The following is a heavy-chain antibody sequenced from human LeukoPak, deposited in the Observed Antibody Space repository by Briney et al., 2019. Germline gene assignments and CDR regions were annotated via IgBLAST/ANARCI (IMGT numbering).Heavy chain of an antibody. CDR1: GGSISSGSYY. Sequence: PSETLSLTCTVSGGSISSGSYYWSWIRQPAGKGLEWIGRIYTSGSTNYNPSLKSRVTISVDTSKNQFSLKLSSVTAADTAVYYCARVYCSSTSCHLDYWGQGTLVTVSS. CDR2: IYTSGST. D-gene: IGHD2-2*01. J-gene: IGHJ4*02. CDR3: ARVYCSSTSCHLDY. V-gene: IGHV4-61*02.